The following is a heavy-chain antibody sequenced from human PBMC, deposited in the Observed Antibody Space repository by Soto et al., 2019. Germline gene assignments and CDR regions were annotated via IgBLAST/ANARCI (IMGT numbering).Heavy chain of an antibody. CDR3: ARVERGTATTVVDAFDI. V-gene: IGHV4-34*01. D-gene: IGHD1-1*01. CDR2: MSHSGGT. J-gene: IGHJ3*02. CDR1: GGSVNSGNYY. Sequence: QVQLQQWGAGLLKPSETLSLTCAVFGGSVNSGNYYWSWIRQPPGKGLEWIGEMSHSGGTHFNPSLKSRVPISVGTSKNQFSLKMSSVTAADTALYYCARVERGTATTVVDAFDIWGPGTMVTVSS.